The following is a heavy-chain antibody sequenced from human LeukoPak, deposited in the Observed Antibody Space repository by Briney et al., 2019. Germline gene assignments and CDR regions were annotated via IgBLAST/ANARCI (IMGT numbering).Heavy chain of an antibody. CDR1: GFTFSSYA. J-gene: IGHJ3*02. Sequence: LTGVSLRLSCAASGFTFSSYAMSWVRQTPGKGLQWLAAIGGSDGSTYFADSVKGRFTISRDNAKNSLYLQMNSLRAEDTAVYYCARYDSSGYYVGAFDIWGQGTMVTVSS. V-gene: IGHV3-23*01. CDR3: ARYDSSGYYVGAFDI. CDR2: IGGSDGST. D-gene: IGHD3-22*01.